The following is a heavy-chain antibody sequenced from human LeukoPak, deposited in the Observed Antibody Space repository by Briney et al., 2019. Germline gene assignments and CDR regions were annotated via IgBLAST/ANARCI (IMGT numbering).Heavy chain of an antibody. CDR1: GFTLFTFNNAW. Sequence: PGGSLRLSRTASGFTLFTFNNAWMSWVRQTPGKGLEWIGRIKSKSDGGTTDYTAPVKGRFSISRDDSKNTVYLQVNSLKTEDTAVYYCTTDLLDYWGQGTLVTVSS. CDR2: IKSKSDGGTT. J-gene: IGHJ4*02. V-gene: IGHV3-15*01. CDR3: TTDLLDY.